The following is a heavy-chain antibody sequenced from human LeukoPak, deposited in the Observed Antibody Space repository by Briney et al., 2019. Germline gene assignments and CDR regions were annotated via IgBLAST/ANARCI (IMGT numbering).Heavy chain of an antibody. CDR2: INQDGTEK. CDR1: GFTFTTYW. CDR3: ARDQSVRSIAAPGY. D-gene: IGHD6-6*01. V-gene: IGHV3-7*01. J-gene: IGHJ4*02. Sequence: QPGGSLRLSCAASGFTFTTYWMTWVRQAPGKGLEWVANINQDGTEKYYVDSVKGRFTISRDNAKNSLYLQMNSLRAEDTAVYYCARDQSVRSIAAPGYWGQGTLVTVSS.